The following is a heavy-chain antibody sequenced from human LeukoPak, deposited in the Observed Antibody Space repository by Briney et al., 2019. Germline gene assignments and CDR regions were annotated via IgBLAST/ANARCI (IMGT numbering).Heavy chain of an antibody. D-gene: IGHD1-26*01. CDR1: GFIFRDYA. J-gene: IGHJ4*02. Sequence: PGGSLRLSCVASGFIFRDYAMGWVRQAPGKGLELVSTISKSGDGMFYADSVKGRFTISRDNSKNTLNMHLNSLRAEDTAVYYCAKHNGWELHDYRFDYWGQGTLVTVSS. CDR3: AKHNGWELHDYRFDY. CDR2: ISKSGDGM. V-gene: IGHV3-23*01.